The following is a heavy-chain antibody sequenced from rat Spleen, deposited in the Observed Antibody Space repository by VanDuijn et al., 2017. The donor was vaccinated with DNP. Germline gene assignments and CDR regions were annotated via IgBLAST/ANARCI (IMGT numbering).Heavy chain of an antibody. V-gene: IGHV5-22*01. CDR1: GFTFSDYY. CDR3: VRPHHYAGSYPRY. Sequence: EVQLVESGGGLVQPGRSLKLSCAASGFTFSDYYMAWVRQAPKKGLEWVAYIRYDGGSTYYGDSVKGRFTISRANVKSTLYLQMNSLRSEDMATYFCVRPHHYAGSYPRYWGQGVMVTVSS. D-gene: IGHD1-12*02. J-gene: IGHJ2*01. CDR2: IRYDGGST.